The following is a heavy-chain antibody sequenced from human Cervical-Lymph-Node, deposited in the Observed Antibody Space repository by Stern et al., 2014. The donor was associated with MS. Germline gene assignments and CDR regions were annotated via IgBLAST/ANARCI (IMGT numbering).Heavy chain of an antibody. Sequence: EVQLVESGAVVKEPGEFLKISCQTSGYSFTNYWLGWVRQVPGQSLACMGIIYPGGSEPKCSPSFRGQVTISADKSTNSAYVQWSSLKASDTATYYCARRAGYCSRTNCYAYWYFDVWGRGTLVTVTS. V-gene: IGHV5-51*01. CDR1: GYSFTNYW. D-gene: IGHD2-2*01. CDR3: ARRAGYCSRTNCYAYWYFDV. J-gene: IGHJ2*01. CDR2: IYPGGSEP.